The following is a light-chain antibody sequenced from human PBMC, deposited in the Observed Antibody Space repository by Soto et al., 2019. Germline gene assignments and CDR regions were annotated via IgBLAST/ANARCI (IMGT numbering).Light chain of an antibody. CDR1: QGISNY. J-gene: IGKJ2*01. CDR2: AAS. V-gene: IGKV1-27*01. CDR3: QKYNSAPPYT. Sequence: DIQMTQSPSSLSASVGDRVTITCRASQGISNYLAWYQQKPGKVPKLLIYAASTFQSGVPSRFSGSGSGTDFTLTISSLQPEDVATSYCQKYNSAPPYTFGQGTKLEIK.